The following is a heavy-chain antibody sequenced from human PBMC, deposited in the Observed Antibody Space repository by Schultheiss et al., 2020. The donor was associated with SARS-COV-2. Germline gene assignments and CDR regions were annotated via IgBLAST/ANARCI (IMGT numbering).Heavy chain of an antibody. J-gene: IGHJ1*01. CDR3: AHRRAVAGIKGYFQH. D-gene: IGHD6-19*01. Sequence: TLSLTCTVSGGSISSYYWSWIRQPPGKALEWLARIDWDDDKYYSTSLKTRLTISKDTSKNQVVLTMTNMDPVDTATYYCAHRRAVAGIKGYFQHWGQGTLVTVSS. CDR1: GGSISSYY. V-gene: IGHV2-70*12. CDR2: IDWDDDK.